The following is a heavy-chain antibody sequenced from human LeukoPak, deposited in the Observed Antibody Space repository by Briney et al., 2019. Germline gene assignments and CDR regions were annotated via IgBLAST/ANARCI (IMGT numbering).Heavy chain of an antibody. J-gene: IGHJ5*02. CDR3: ARVPYSSSWYFAFDP. Sequence: PSETLSLTCTVSGGSISSYYWSWVRQPAGKGLEWIGRIYASGNTNYNPSLKGRVTMTVDTSKNQFSLKLSSVTAADTAVYYCARVPYSSSWYFAFDPWGQGTLVTVSS. D-gene: IGHD6-13*01. V-gene: IGHV4-4*07. CDR2: IYASGNT. CDR1: GGSISSYY.